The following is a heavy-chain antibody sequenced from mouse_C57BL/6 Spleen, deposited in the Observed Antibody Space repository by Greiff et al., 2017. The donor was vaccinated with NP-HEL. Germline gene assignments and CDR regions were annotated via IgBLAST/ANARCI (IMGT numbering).Heavy chain of an antibody. Sequence: QVQLKQSGPGLVQPSQSLSITCTVSGFSLTSYGVHWVRQSPGKGLEWLGVIWSGGSTDYNAAFISRLSISKDNSKSQVFFKMNSLQADDTAIYYCARRGDLYGSSYGYFDVWGTGTTVTVSS. CDR3: ARRGDLYGSSYGYFDV. D-gene: IGHD1-1*01. J-gene: IGHJ1*03. V-gene: IGHV2-2*01. CDR2: IWSGGST. CDR1: GFSLTSYG.